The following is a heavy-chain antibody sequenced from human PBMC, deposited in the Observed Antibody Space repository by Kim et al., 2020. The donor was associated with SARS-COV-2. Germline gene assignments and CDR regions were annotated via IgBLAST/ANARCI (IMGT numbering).Heavy chain of an antibody. CDR1: GYTFTSYA. CDR2: INAGNGNT. CDR3: ARDRHSSSWYFGLDY. J-gene: IGHJ4*02. V-gene: IGHV1-3*01. Sequence: ASVKVSCKASGYTFTSYAMHWVRQAPGQRLEWMGWINAGNGNTKYSQKFQGRVTITRDTSASTAYMELSSLRSEDTAVYYCARDRHSSSWYFGLDYWGQGTLVTVSS. D-gene: IGHD6-13*01.